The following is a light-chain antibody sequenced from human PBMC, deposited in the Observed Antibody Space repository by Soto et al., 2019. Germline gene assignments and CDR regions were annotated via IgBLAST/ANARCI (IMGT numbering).Light chain of an antibody. CDR1: SSDVGGYNY. J-gene: IGLJ1*01. CDR2: DVS. CDR3: TSYTTSNTRQIV. V-gene: IGLV2-14*01. Sequence: QSALTQPASVSGSPGQSITISCTGTSSDVGGYNYVSWYQQHPGKAPKFMIYDVSNRPSGVSNRFSGSKYGNTSSLTISGLQAEDDADYYCTSYTTSNTRQIVFGTGTKVTV.